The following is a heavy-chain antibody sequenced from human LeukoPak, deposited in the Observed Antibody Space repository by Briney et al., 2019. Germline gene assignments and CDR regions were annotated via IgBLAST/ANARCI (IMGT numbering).Heavy chain of an antibody. D-gene: IGHD2-2*01. V-gene: IGHV3-30*02. CDR1: GFTFSSYG. CDR3: AKILVVVPAEHYFDY. J-gene: IGHJ4*02. CDR2: IRYDGSNK. Sequence: GGSLRLSCAASGFTFSSYGMHWVRQAPGKGLEWVAFIRYDGSNKYYADSVKGRFTTSRDNSKNTLYLQMNSLRAEDTAVYYCAKILVVVPAEHYFDYWSQGTLVTVSS.